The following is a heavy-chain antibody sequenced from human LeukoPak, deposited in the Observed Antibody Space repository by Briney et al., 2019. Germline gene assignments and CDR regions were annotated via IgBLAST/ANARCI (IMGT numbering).Heavy chain of an antibody. CDR3: ARVWTGQWPPHYYYMDV. D-gene: IGHD6-19*01. J-gene: IGHJ6*03. CDR1: GFTFSSYS. V-gene: IGHV3-21*01. Sequence: GGSLRLSCAASGFTFSSYSMNWVRQAPGKGLEWVSSISSSSSYIYYADSVKGRFTISRDNAKNSLYLQMNSLRAEDTAVYYCARVWTGQWPPHYYYMDVWGKGTTVTISS. CDR2: ISSSSSYI.